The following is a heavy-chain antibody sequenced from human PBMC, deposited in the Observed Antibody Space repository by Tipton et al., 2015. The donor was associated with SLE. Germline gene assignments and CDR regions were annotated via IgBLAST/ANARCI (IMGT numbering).Heavy chain of an antibody. D-gene: IGHD2-2*02. J-gene: IGHJ6*02. CDR3: AVPAAIPYYYYGMDV. CDR2: INHSGST. V-gene: IGHV4-34*01. Sequence: TLSLTCAVYGGSFSGYYWSWIRQPPGKGLEWIGDINHSGSTNYNPSLKSRVTISVDTSKNQFSLKLSSVTAADTAVYYCAVPAAIPYYYYGMDVWGQGTTVTVSS. CDR1: GGSFSGYY.